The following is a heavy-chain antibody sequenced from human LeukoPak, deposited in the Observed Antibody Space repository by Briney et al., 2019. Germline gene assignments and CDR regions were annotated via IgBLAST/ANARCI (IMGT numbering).Heavy chain of an antibody. CDR3: ARDRGFQADNNKWHAWYDP. CDR2: SYCSGDT. Sequence: SETLSLTCSASGVSVSGYYWSWIPQTAGKGLEWIGHSYCSGDTNYNTSLQSRVTLLVDTSKNQVSLRLRSVTDADTALYYCARDRGFQADNNKWHAWYDPWGQGTLVTVSS. V-gene: IGHV4-4*07. D-gene: IGHD1/OR15-1a*01. J-gene: IGHJ5*02. CDR1: GVSVSGYY.